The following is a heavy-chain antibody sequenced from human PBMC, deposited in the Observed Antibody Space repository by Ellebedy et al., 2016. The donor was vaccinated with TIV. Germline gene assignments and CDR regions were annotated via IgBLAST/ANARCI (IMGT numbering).Heavy chain of an antibody. CDR2: ITGSGSST. CDR1: GFTFSSCA. V-gene: IGHV3-23*01. J-gene: IGHJ5*02. D-gene: IGHD3-10*01. CDR3: ARDGGSGSYNWFDP. Sequence: GESLKISCAASGFTFSSCAMTWVRQAPGKGLEWVSSITGSGSSTYYANSVKGRFTISRDNSKNTLYLQMNSLRAEDTAVYYCARDGGSGSYNWFDPWGQGTLVTVSS.